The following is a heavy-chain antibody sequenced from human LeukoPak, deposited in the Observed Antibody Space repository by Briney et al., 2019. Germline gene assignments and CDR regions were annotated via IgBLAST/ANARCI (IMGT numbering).Heavy chain of an antibody. D-gene: IGHD1-26*01. Sequence: PGGSLRLSCAASGFTFSSYIMNWVRQAPGKGLEWVSAISGNGGSTYYADSLKGRFTISRDNSKNILYLQMNSLRAEDTAIYYCAKGGTYSEVDSWGKGSLVTVSS. V-gene: IGHV3-23*01. CDR3: AKGGTYSEVDS. CDR1: GFTFSSYI. CDR2: ISGNGGST. J-gene: IGHJ4*02.